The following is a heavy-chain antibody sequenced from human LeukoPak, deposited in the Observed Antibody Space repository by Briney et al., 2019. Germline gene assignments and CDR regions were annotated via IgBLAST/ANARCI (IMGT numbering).Heavy chain of an antibody. CDR3: ARDCGDYGGTFDI. D-gene: IGHD4-17*01. CDR2: ISYDGSNK. Sequence: QPGRSLRLSCAASGFTFSSFVIHWVRQAPGKALEWVAVISYDGSNKYYADSVKGRFTISRDNSKNTLYLQMNSLRPEDTAVYYCARDCGDYGGTFDIWGRGTMVTVSS. J-gene: IGHJ3*02. V-gene: IGHV3-30-3*01. CDR1: GFTFSSFV.